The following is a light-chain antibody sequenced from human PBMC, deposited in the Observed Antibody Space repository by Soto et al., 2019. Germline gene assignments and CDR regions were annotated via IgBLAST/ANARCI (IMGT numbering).Light chain of an antibody. V-gene: IGLV2-8*01. Sequence: QSALTQPPSASGSPGQSVAISCTGTSSDVGGYNYVSWYQRNPGKAPKLMIYEVTKRPSGVPDRFSGSKSGNTASLTVSGLQAEDEAEYYGSSYAGTFWVFGGGTKLTVL. CDR2: EVT. CDR3: SSYAGTFWV. CDR1: SSDVGGYNY. J-gene: IGLJ3*02.